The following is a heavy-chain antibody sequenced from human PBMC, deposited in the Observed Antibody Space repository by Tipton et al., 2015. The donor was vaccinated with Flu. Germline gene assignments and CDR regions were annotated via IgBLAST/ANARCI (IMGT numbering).Heavy chain of an antibody. J-gene: IGHJ6*02. CDR1: GYTFTSYG. CDR2: ISAYNGNT. CDR3: ARDQLLYRDYYYYGMDV. D-gene: IGHD2-2*02. Sequence: QVQLVQSGAEVKKPGASVKVSCKASGYTFTSYGISWVRQAPGQGLEWMGWISAYNGNTNYAQKLQGRVTMTTDTSTSTAYMELRSLRSDDTAVYYCARDQLLYRDYYYYGMDVWGQGTTVTVSS. V-gene: IGHV1-18*01.